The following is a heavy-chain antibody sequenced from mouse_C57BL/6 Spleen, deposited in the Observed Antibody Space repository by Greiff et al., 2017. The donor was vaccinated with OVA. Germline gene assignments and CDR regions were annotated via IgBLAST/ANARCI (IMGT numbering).Heavy chain of an antibody. CDR1: GFTFTDYE. CDR2: IDPETGGT. J-gene: IGHJ1*03. D-gene: IGHD5-2*01. V-gene: IGHV1-15*01. CDR3: MNNYYVGSFGV. Sequence: VQLKESGAELVRPGASVTLSCKASGFTFTDYEMHWVKQTPVHGLEWIGDIDPETGGTDYNQKFKGKAIMTADKSSSTAYLELRSLTSEDSAVYYCMNNYYVGSFGVWGTGTTVTVSS.